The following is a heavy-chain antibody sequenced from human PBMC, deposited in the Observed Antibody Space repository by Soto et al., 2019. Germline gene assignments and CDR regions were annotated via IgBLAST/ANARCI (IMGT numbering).Heavy chain of an antibody. CDR3: ASITMVRGVHEYYYYYMDV. V-gene: IGHV1-18*01. CDR2: ISAYDGNT. D-gene: IGHD3-10*01. CDR1: GYTLTSYG. J-gene: IGHJ6*03. Sequence: ASVKGSCKASGYTLTSYGISWVRQAPGQGLEWMGWISAYDGNTNYAQKLQGRVTMTTDTSTDTAYMELSSLRSEDTAVYYCASITMVRGVHEYYYYYMDVWGKGTTVTVSS.